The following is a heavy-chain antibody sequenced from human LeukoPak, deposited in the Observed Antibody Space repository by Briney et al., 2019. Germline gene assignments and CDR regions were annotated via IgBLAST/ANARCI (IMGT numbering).Heavy chain of an antibody. CDR1: GYTFTGYY. CDR2: INPNSGGT. Sequence: ASVKVSCKASGYTFTGYYMHCVRQAPGQGHERMGWINPNSGGTNYAQKFQGRVTMTRDTSISTAYMELSRLRSDDTAVYYCARVGWSYYFDYWGQGTLVSVSS. D-gene: IGHD1-26*01. V-gene: IGHV1-2*02. CDR3: ARVGWSYYFDY. J-gene: IGHJ4*02.